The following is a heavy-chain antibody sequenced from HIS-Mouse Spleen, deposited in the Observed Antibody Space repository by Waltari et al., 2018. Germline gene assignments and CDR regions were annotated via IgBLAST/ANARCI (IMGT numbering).Heavy chain of an antibody. CDR2: IYYSGST. CDR1: GGSISSSSYY. V-gene: IGHV4-39*07. CDR3: AREIPYSSSWYDWYFDL. D-gene: IGHD6-13*01. J-gene: IGHJ2*01. Sequence: QLQLQESGPGLVKPSETLSLTCTVSGGSISSSSYYWGWIRQPPGKGLEWIGSIYYSGSTYYNPSPKSRVTIAVDTSTNQFSRKLGAGTAADTAVYYCAREIPYSSSWYDWYFDLWGRGTLVTVSS.